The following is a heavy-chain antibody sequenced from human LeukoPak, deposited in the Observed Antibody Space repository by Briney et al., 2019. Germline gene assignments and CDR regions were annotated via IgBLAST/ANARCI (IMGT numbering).Heavy chain of an antibody. CDR2: MNPNSGNT. J-gene: IGHJ5*02. CDR1: GYTFTSCD. D-gene: IGHD6-13*01. V-gene: IGHV1-8*01. CDR3: AREWRPEAAAGNRTNWFDP. Sequence: ASVKVSCKASGYTFTSCDINWVRQATGQGLEWMGWMNPNSGNTGYAQKFQGRATMTRNTSISTAYMELSSLRSEDTAVYYCAREWRPEAAAGNRTNWFDPWGQGTLVTVSS.